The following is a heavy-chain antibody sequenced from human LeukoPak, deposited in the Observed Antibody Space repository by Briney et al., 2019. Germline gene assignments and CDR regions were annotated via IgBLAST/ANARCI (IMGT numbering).Heavy chain of an antibody. CDR1: GFTVSRNY. V-gene: IGHV3-66*01. CDR2: IYSGGST. D-gene: IGHD5-12*01. Sequence: GGSLRLSCAASGFTVSRNYMSWVRRAPGKGLEWVSVIYSGGSTYYADSVKGRFTISRDNSKNTLYLQMNCLRAEDTAVYYCARGITSGPRRYDVRNFDYWGQGTPVTVSS. CDR3: ARGITSGPRRYDVRNFDY. J-gene: IGHJ4*02.